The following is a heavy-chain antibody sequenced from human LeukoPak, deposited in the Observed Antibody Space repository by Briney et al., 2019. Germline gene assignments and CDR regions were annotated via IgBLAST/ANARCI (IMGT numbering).Heavy chain of an antibody. J-gene: IGHJ4*02. CDR1: GDSISSSY. CDR2: IYYSGST. CDR3: ARDSGSYRWDY. V-gene: IGHV4-59*01. D-gene: IGHD1-26*01. Sequence: SETLSLTCTVSGDSISSSYWSWIRQPPGKGLEWNGYIYYSGSTNYNPSLKSRVTISVDTSKNQFSLKLSSVTAADTAVYYCARDSGSYRWDYWGQGTLVTVSS.